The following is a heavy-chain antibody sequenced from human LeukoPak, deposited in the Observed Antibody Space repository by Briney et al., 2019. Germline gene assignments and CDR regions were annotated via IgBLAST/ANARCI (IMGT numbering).Heavy chain of an antibody. Sequence: ATVKISCKASGYTFTDDYVHWVQQAPGKGLGWMGRVDPEHGETKHAEKFQGRVTISADTSTDTAYMELSSLRSEDTAMYYCATGEWDFWGQGTLVTVSS. V-gene: IGHV1-69-2*01. J-gene: IGHJ4*02. CDR1: GYTFTDDY. CDR2: VDPEHGET. CDR3: ATGEWDF. D-gene: IGHD3-3*01.